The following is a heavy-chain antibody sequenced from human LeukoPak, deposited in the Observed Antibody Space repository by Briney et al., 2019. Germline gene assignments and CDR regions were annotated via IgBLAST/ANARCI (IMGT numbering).Heavy chain of an antibody. J-gene: IGHJ4*02. Sequence: GASVRVSCKASGYTFTSYDINWVRQATGQGLEWMGWMNPNSGNTGYAQKFQGRVTMTRNTSISTAYMELSSLRSEDTAVYYCARGESYSSGQDYWGQGTLVTVSS. CDR2: MNPNSGNT. D-gene: IGHD6-19*01. CDR1: GYTFTSYD. CDR3: ARGESYSSGQDY. V-gene: IGHV1-8*01.